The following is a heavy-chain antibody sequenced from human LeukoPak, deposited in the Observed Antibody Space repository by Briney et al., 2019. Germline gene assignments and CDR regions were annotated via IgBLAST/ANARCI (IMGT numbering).Heavy chain of an antibody. CDR3: ARSYSSSRGTFDY. V-gene: IGHV3-7*04. D-gene: IGHD6-6*01. CDR2: IKQDGSEK. J-gene: IGHJ4*02. CDR1: GFTFSSYW. Sequence: TGGSLRLSCAASGFTFSSYWMSWVRQAPGKGPEWVANIKQDGSEKYYVDSVKGRFTISRDNAKNSLYLQMNSLRAEDTAVYYCARSYSSSRGTFDYWGQGTLVTVSS.